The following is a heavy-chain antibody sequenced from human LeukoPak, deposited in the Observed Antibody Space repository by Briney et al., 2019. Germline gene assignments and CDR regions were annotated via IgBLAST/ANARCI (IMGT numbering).Heavy chain of an antibody. V-gene: IGHV3-30*02. CDR2: IRYDGSNK. CDR1: GFTFSSYG. D-gene: IGHD3-10*01. Sequence: GGSLRLSCAASGFTFSSYGMHWVRQAPGKGLEWVAFIRYDGSNKYYADSVKGRFTISRDNSKNTLYLQMNSLRAEDTAVYYCAKEWGYYGSGSYYVDYWGQGTLVTVSS. CDR3: AKEWGYYGSGSYYVDY. J-gene: IGHJ4*02.